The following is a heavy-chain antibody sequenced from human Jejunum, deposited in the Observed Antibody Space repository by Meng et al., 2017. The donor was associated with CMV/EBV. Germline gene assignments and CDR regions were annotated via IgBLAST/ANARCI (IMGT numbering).Heavy chain of an antibody. D-gene: IGHD2-2*01. CDR3: AKGCCSSTNCYHRFDY. Sequence: TFNNHAMHWVSQAPGKGLEWVAFIRYDGSNNFYADSVKGRFTISRDNSKNTRYLQMNSLRAEDTAVYYCAKGCCSSTNCYHRFDYWGQGTLVTVSS. CDR1: TFNNHA. J-gene: IGHJ4*02. CDR2: IRYDGSNN. V-gene: IGHV3-30*02.